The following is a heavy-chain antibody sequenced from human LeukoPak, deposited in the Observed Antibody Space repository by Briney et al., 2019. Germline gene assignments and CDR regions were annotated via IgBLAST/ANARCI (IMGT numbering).Heavy chain of an antibody. J-gene: IGHJ3*02. V-gene: IGHV1-2*02. CDR1: GYTFTGYY. D-gene: IGHD3-22*01. CDR2: INPNSGGT. CDR3: ARRPYYYDSSGYPVGGAFDI. Sequence: WASVKVSCKASGYTFTGYYMHWVRQAPGQGLGWMGWINPNSGGTNYAQKFQGRVTMTRDTSISTAYMELGRLRSDDTAVYYCARRPYYYDSSGYPVGGAFDIWGQGTMVTVSS.